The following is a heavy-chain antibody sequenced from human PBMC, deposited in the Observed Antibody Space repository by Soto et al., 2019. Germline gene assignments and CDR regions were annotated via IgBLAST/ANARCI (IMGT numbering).Heavy chain of an antibody. J-gene: IGHJ4*02. CDR2: ISGSGGST. Sequence: GGSLRLSCAASGFTFSSYAMSWVRRAPGKGLEWVSAISGSGGSTYYADSVKGRFTISRDNSKNTLYLQMNSLRAEDTAVYYCAKSGGYKYGYQETDYWGQGTLVTVSS. CDR3: AKSGGYKYGYQETDY. V-gene: IGHV3-23*01. CDR1: GFTFSSYA. D-gene: IGHD5-18*01.